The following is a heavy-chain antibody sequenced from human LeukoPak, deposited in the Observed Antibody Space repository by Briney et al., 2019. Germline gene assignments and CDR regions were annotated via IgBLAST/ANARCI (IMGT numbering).Heavy chain of an antibody. D-gene: IGHD3-10*01. CDR2: INHSGST. CDR1: GGSFSGYY. J-gene: IGHJ6*02. V-gene: IGHV4-34*01. Sequence: SETLSLTCAVYGGSFSGYYWSWIRQPPGKGLEWIGEINHSGSTNYNPSLKSRVTISVDPSKNQFSLKLSSVTAADTAVYYCARRSYYYGSLGMDVWGQGTTVTVSS. CDR3: ARRSYYYGSLGMDV.